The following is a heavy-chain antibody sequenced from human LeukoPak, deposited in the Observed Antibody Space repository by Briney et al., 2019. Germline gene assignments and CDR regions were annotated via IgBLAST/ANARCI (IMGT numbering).Heavy chain of an antibody. CDR1: GGSISSYY. J-gene: IGHJ6*02. D-gene: IGHD1-1*01. CDR2: IYYSGST. Sequence: PSETLSLTCTVSGGSISSYYWSWIRQPPGKGLEWIGYIYYSGSTNYNPSLKSRVTISVDTSKNQFSLELSSVTAADTAVYYCARYDRNPYYYYGMDVWGQGTTVTVSS. CDR3: ARYDRNPYYYYGMDV. V-gene: IGHV4-59*01.